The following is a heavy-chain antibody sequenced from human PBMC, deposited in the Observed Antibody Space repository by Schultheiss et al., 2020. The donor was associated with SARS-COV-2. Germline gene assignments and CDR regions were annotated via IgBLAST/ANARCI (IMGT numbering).Heavy chain of an antibody. J-gene: IGHJ4*02. D-gene: IGHD1-1*01. CDR1: GFTFSSYS. V-gene: IGHV3-21*01. CDR3: ARDGTEGNALN. Sequence: GGSLRLSCAASGFTFSSYSMNWVRQAPGKGLEWVSSISSSSSYIYYADSVKGRFTISRDNAKNSLYLQMNSLRAEDTAVYYCARDGTEGNALNWGQGTLVTVSS. CDR2: ISSSSSYI.